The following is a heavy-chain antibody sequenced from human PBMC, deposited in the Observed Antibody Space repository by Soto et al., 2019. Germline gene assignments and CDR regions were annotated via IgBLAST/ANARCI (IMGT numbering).Heavy chain of an antibody. J-gene: IGHJ5*02. CDR3: AREVVVVVPAANGGGFDP. D-gene: IGHD2-2*01. V-gene: IGHV3-23*01. CDR2: ISGSGGST. Sequence: EVQLLESGGGLVQPGGSLRLSCAASGFTFSSYAMSWVRQAPGKGLEWVSAISGSGGSTYYADSVKGRFTISRDNSKNTLYLQMNSLRAEDTAVYYCAREVVVVVPAANGGGFDPWGQGTLVTVSS. CDR1: GFTFSSYA.